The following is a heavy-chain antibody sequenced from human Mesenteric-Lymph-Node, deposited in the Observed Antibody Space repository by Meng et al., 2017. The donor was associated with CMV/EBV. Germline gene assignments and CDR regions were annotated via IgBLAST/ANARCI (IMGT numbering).Heavy chain of an antibody. Sequence: GESLKISCAASGFTFSSYSMNWVRQAPGKGLEWVSYISSSSSTIYYADSVKGRFTISRDNARNSLYLQMNSLRAEDTAVYYCARSRQNDYWGQGTLVTVSS. CDR2: ISSSSSTI. J-gene: IGHJ4*02. CDR3: ARSRQNDY. CDR1: GFTFSSYS. V-gene: IGHV3-48*04.